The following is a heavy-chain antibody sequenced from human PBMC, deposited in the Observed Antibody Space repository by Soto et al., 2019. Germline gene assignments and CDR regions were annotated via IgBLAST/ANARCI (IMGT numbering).Heavy chain of an antibody. CDR2: IYHSGST. J-gene: IGHJ4*02. CDR3: ARSTIDILTGYYYFDY. Sequence: PSETLSLTCAVSGGSISSSNWWSWVRQPPGKGLEWIGEIYHSGSTNYNPSLKSRVTISVDKSKNQFSLKLSSVTAADTAVYYCARSTIDILTGYYYFDYWGQGTLVTVSS. D-gene: IGHD3-9*01. V-gene: IGHV4-4*02. CDR1: GGSISSSNW.